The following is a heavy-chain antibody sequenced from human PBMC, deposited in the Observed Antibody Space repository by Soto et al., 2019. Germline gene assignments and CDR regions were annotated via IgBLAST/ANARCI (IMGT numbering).Heavy chain of an antibody. V-gene: IGHV4-30-4*01. CDR3: ARGGYSSGGSCHSWFDP. CDR1: DSSISSGDYY. D-gene: IGHD2-15*01. CDR2: IYYSGST. J-gene: IGHJ5*02. Sequence: SETLSHTFTVSDSSISSGDYYCSWIRQPPGKGLEWIGYIYYSGSTYYNPSLKSRVTISVDTSKNQFALKLSSVTAADTAVYYCARGGYSSGGSCHSWFDPWGQGTLVTGS.